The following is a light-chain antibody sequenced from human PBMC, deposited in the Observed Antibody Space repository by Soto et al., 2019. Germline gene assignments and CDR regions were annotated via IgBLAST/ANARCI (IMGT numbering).Light chain of an antibody. Sequence: EIVLTQSPATLSLSPGERATLSCRASQSVTSYLAWYQRKPGQAPRLLIYDVSNRASGIPARFSGSGSETDFTLTISSLEPEDFAVYYCQQYGSSPITFGQGTRLEIK. CDR2: DVS. V-gene: IGKV3-11*01. CDR1: QSVTSY. J-gene: IGKJ5*01. CDR3: QQYGSSPIT.